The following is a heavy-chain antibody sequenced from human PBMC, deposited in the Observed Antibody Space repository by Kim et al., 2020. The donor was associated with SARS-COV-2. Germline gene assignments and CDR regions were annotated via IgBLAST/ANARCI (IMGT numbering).Heavy chain of an antibody. V-gene: IGHV3-7*01. D-gene: IGHD2-2*01. CDR3: VWVPAANDAFDI. Sequence: GGSLLLSFSSSFFPFLRSFLRWVRPAPGPGLSFFSPLPPSFLSPSSFSSVKGLFPLSRSPAQNSLYLQMNSLRAEDTAVYYCVWVPAANDAFDIWGQGTINTVSS. J-gene: IGHJ3*02. CDR2: LPPSFLSP. CDR1: FFPFLRSF.